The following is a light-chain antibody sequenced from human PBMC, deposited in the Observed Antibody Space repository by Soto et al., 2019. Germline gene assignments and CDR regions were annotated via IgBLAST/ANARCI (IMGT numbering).Light chain of an antibody. Sequence: QSVLTQPPSVSGAPGQRVTISCSGTRSNIGAGYDVHWYQQVPGTAPKLLIPASNNRPSGVPDRFSASKSGTSASLAITGLQAEDAADYYCQSYDNSLGAWLFGGGTKLTVL. J-gene: IGLJ3*02. CDR2: ASN. V-gene: IGLV1-40*01. CDR3: QSYDNSLGAWL. CDR1: RSNIGAGYD.